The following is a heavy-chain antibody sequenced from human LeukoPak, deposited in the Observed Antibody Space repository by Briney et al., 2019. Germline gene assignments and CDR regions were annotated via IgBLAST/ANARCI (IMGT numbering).Heavy chain of an antibody. CDR2: ISGSGDNT. Sequence: GGSLRLSCAASGFTFNSSAMCWVRQAPGKGLEWVSSISGSGDNTFYADSVKGRFTISRDNSKSTLYLQINSLRAEDTAVYYCAKDPFHWGTIYFDYWGQGTLVTVSS. CDR1: GFTFNSSA. V-gene: IGHV3-23*01. D-gene: IGHD7-27*01. CDR3: AKDPFHWGTIYFDY. J-gene: IGHJ4*02.